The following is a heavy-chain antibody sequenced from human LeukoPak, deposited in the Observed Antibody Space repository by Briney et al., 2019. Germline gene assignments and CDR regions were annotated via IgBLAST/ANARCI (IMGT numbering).Heavy chain of an antibody. CDR2: IYYSGST. Sequence: SETLSLTCTVSGGSISSYYWSWIRQPPGKGLEWIGYIYYSGSTNYNPSLKSRVTISVDTSKNQFSLKLSSVTAADTAVYYCARSGYCSSTSCDGMDVWGQGTTVTVSS. D-gene: IGHD2-2*01. J-gene: IGHJ6*02. CDR3: ARSGYCSSTSCDGMDV. CDR1: GGSISSYY. V-gene: IGHV4-59*12.